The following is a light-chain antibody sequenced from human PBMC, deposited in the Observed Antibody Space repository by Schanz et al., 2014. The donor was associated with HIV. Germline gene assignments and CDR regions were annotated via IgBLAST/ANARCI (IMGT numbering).Light chain of an antibody. CDR3: QQSYSTPSIT. J-gene: IGKJ5*01. Sequence: EIVLTQSPATLSLSPGERATLSCRASQSVSSYLAWYQQKPGQAPRLLIYGASSRATGIPDRFSGSGSGTDFTLTISSLEPEDFASYYCQQSYSTPSITFGQGTRLEIK. V-gene: IGKV3-11*01. CDR2: GAS. CDR1: QSVSSY.